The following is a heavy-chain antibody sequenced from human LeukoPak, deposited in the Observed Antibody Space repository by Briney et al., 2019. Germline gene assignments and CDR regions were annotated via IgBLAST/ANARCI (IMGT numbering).Heavy chain of an antibody. CDR2: ISYDGSNK. J-gene: IGHJ4*02. V-gene: IGHV3-30*04. Sequence: GGSLRLSCAASGFTFSSYAMHWVRQAPGKGLEWVAVISYDGSNKYYADSVKGRFTISRDNSKNTLYLQMNSLRAEDTAVYYCAKDRTMVRGVEYQFDYWGQGTLVTVSS. D-gene: IGHD3-10*01. CDR3: AKDRTMVRGVEYQFDY. CDR1: GFTFSSYA.